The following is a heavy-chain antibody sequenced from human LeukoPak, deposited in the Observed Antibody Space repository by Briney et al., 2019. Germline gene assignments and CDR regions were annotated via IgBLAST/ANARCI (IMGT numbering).Heavy chain of an antibody. CDR2: INPNSGGT. D-gene: IGHD6-13*01. Sequence: ASVKVSCKASGYTFTGYYMQWVRQAPGQGLEWMGWINPNSGGTNYAQKFQGWVTMTRDTSISTAYMELSRLRSDDTAVYYCARWRKGSSWYIGLDYWGQGTLVTVSS. V-gene: IGHV1-2*04. J-gene: IGHJ4*02. CDR3: ARWRKGSSWYIGLDY. CDR1: GYTFTGYY.